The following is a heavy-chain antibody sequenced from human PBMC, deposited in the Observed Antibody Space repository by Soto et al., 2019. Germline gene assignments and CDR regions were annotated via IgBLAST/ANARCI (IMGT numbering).Heavy chain of an antibody. J-gene: IGHJ4*02. Sequence: EVQLVESGGGLIQPGGSLRLSCAVSGFTVSSNYMSWVRQAPGKGLEWDSVIYSGGSTYYADSVKGRFTISRDNSKSTLYLQMNSLRAEDTAVYYCARHITMDPLLVYWGQGTLVTVSS. CDR3: ARHITMDPLLVY. CDR2: IYSGGST. CDR1: GFTVSSNY. V-gene: IGHV3-53*01. D-gene: IGHD3-10*01.